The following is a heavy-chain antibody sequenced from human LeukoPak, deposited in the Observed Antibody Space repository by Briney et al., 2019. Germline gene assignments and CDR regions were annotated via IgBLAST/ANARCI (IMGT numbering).Heavy chain of an antibody. CDR2: IYYSGST. Sequence: SETLSLTCTVSGGSISSSSYYWGWIRQPPGKGLEWIGSIYYSGSTYYNPSLKSRVTISVDTSKNQFSLKLSSVTAADTAVYYCARDRDYYDSSGLYYFDYWGKGTLVTVSS. CDR1: GGSISSSSYY. V-gene: IGHV4-39*01. J-gene: IGHJ4*02. D-gene: IGHD3-22*01. CDR3: ARDRDYYDSSGLYYFDY.